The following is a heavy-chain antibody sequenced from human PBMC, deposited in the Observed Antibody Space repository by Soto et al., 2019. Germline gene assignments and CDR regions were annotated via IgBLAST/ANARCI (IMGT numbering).Heavy chain of an antibody. V-gene: IGHV3-30*18. J-gene: IGHJ6*02. CDR1: VVTSSNYV. Sequence: PWGSMGLSCAASVVTSSNYVIHWVRQAPGKGLEWVAFISDDGSNKYYADSMKGRFTMSRDNSKSTLYLQMSSLRVEDTAVYYCTKRRNVLRFLEWSSGMEVWGQGTTVTGSS. CDR2: ISDDGSNK. CDR3: TKRRNVLRFLEWSSGMEV. D-gene: IGHD3-3*01.